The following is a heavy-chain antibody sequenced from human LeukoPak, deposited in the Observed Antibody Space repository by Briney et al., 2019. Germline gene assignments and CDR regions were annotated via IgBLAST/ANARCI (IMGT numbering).Heavy chain of an antibody. J-gene: IGHJ4*02. D-gene: IGHD3-22*01. CDR2: ISYDGSEK. Sequence: GGSLRLSCAGSGLTFSSYPMHWVRQAPGKGLEWVAVISYDGSEKHYADPVKGRFTISRDNSKNTLYLQMSSLRAEDTAMYYCAREGNSGYYPYWGQGILVTVSS. V-gene: IGHV3-30-3*01. CDR3: AREGNSGYYPY. CDR1: GLTFSSYP.